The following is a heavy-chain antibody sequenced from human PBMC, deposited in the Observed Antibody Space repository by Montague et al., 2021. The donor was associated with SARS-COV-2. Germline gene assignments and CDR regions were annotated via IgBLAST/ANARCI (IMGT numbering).Heavy chain of an antibody. Sequence: SETLSLTCTVSGGSISSSSYYWGWIRQPPGKGLEWIGSIYYSGSTYYNPSLKGRVTISVDTSKNQFSLKLSSVTAADTAVHYCARHERQWLRLYPYYFDYWGQGTLVTVSS. D-gene: IGHD5-12*01. V-gene: IGHV4-39*01. J-gene: IGHJ4*02. CDR3: ARHERQWLRLYPYYFDY. CDR1: GGSISSSSYY. CDR2: IYYSGST.